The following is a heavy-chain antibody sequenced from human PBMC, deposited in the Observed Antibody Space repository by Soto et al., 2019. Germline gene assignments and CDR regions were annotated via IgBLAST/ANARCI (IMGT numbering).Heavy chain of an antibody. CDR2: VRSKAYGGTT. CDR1: GFTFDDYA. Sequence: GSLRRSCTASGFTFDDYAMSWFPQAPGKGQEWVGFVRSKAYGGTTEYAASVKGRFTISRDDSKSIAYLQMNSLKTEDTVVYYCTTNYYGGDDNWFEPWGQGTLVTVSS. CDR3: TTNYYGGDDNWFEP. D-gene: IGHD3-10*01. V-gene: IGHV3-49*03. J-gene: IGHJ5*02.